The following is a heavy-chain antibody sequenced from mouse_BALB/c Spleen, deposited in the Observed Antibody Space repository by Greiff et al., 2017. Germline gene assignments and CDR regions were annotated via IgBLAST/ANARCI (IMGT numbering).Heavy chain of an antibody. Sequence: DVKLVESGGGLVQPGGSLRLSCATSGFTFTDYYMSWVRQPPGKALEWLGFIRNKANGYTTEYSASVKGRFTISRDNSQSILYLQMNTLRAEDSATYYCARDRYRYLDYWGQGTTLTVSS. V-gene: IGHV7-3*02. CDR3: ARDRYRYLDY. CDR2: IRNKANGYTT. J-gene: IGHJ2*01. D-gene: IGHD2-14*01. CDR1: GFTFTDYY.